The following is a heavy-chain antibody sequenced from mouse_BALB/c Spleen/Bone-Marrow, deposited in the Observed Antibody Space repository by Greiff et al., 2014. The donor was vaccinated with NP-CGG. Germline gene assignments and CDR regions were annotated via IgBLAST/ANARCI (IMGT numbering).Heavy chain of an antibody. CDR3: AITGTAYWYFGV. D-gene: IGHD4-1*01. CDR2: IDPYNGXX. J-gene: IGHJ1*01. V-gene: IGHV1S135*01. Sequence: VQLQQSGPELVKPGASVKVSCKASGYSFTDYNMYWVKQSHGKSLEWIGYIDPYNGXXXXXXXXXXXXXXXXDKSSSTAFMHLNSLTSEDSAVYYCAITGTAYWYFGVWGAGTTVTVSS. CDR1: GYSFTDYN.